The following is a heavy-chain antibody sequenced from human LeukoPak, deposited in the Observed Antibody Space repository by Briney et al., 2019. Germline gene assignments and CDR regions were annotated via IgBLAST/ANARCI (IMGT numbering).Heavy chain of an antibody. V-gene: IGHV3-23*01. CDR2: ISGSGGST. CDR1: GFTFNKYW. Sequence: GGSLRLSCAASGFTFNKYWLTWVRQPPGKGLEWVSAISGSGGSTYYADSVKGRFTISRDNSKNTLYLQMNSLRAEDTAVYYCAKDSSYYDSSGFDYWGQGTLVTVSS. CDR3: AKDSSYYDSSGFDY. D-gene: IGHD3-22*01. J-gene: IGHJ4*02.